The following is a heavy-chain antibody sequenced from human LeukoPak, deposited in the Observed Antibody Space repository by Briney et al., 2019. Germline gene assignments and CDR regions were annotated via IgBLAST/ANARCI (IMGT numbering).Heavy chain of an antibody. Sequence: GGSLRLSCAASGFTFSSYAMSWVRQAPGKGLEWVSDISGSGSSTYYADSVKGRFTISRDNSKNTLYLQMNSLRAEDTAVYYCAKGSRLGDPLYCSGGSCYGLFDYWGQGTLVTVSS. D-gene: IGHD2-15*01. J-gene: IGHJ4*02. CDR1: GFTFSSYA. V-gene: IGHV3-23*01. CDR2: ISGSGSST. CDR3: AKGSRLGDPLYCSGGSCYGLFDY.